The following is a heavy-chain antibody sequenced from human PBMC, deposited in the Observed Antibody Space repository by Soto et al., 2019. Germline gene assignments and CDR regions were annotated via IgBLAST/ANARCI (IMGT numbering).Heavy chain of an antibody. CDR3: ARDRGVAGQHLEP. V-gene: IGHV3-30*04. D-gene: IGHD3-10*01. J-gene: IGHJ5*02. Sequence: GQLVESGGGVVQPGTSLRLSCAASTSIFNSFPIHWVRRAPGKGLEWVAFISFDGLIQHYADSVKGRFTISRDNSKNTVYLPMNKLRPQDTAVYFCARDRGVAGQHLEPWGQGTLVSGSS. CDR1: TSIFNSFP. CDR2: ISFDGLIQ.